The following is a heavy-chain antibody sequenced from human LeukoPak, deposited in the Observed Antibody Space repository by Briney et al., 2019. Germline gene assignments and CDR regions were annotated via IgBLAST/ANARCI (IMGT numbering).Heavy chain of an antibody. J-gene: IGHJ4*02. Sequence: PSGTLSLTCAVSGGSISSSNWWSWVRQPPGKGLEWIGEIYHSGSTYYNPSLKSRVTISVDTSKNQFSLKLSSVTAADTAVYYCARVGYDSSGLDYWGQGTLVTVSS. CDR1: GGSISSSNW. V-gene: IGHV4-4*02. CDR3: ARVGYDSSGLDY. CDR2: IYHSGST. D-gene: IGHD3-22*01.